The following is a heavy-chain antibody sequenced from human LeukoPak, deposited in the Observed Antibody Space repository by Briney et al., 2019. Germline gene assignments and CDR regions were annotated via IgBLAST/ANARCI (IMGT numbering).Heavy chain of an antibody. CDR1: GFTVSSHY. Sequence: GGSLRLSCAASGFTVSSHYMIWVRQAPEKGLEWVSIFYGGDNTDYADSVKGRFTISRDNSKNTLYLQMNSLNTEDTAVYYCASFGVAGAYDWWGQGTLVTVSS. D-gene: IGHD6-19*01. CDR2: FYGGDNT. V-gene: IGHV3-66*02. J-gene: IGHJ4*02. CDR3: ASFGVAGAYDW.